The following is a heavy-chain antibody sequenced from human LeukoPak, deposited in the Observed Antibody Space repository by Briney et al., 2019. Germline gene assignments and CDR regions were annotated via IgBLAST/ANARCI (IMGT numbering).Heavy chain of an antibody. V-gene: IGHV3-7*03. CDR3: ARGGGAFCGSDCHRNFDY. J-gene: IGHJ4*02. CDR1: GFTFSNAW. CDR2: IKQDGGET. Sequence: GGSLRLSCAASGFTFSNAWMSWVRRAPGKGLQWVANIKQDGGETYYVDSVKGRFTISRDNAKNLVFLQMNSLRAEDTAVYYCARGGGAFCGSDCHRNFDYWGQGTLVTVSS. D-gene: IGHD2-21*02.